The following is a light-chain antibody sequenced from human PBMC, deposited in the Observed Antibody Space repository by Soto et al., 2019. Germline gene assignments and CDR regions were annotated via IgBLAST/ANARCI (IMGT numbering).Light chain of an antibody. J-gene: IGLJ2*01. V-gene: IGLV2-23*01. CDR1: SSDVGSYNL. CDR3: CSYAGSSTVV. CDR2: EAS. Sequence: QSALTQPASVSGSPGQLITISCTGTSSDVGSYNLVSWYQQHPGKAPKLMIYEASKRPAGVSNRFSGSKSGTTASLTISGLQAEDEGDYYCCSYAGSSTVVFGGGTKLTVL.